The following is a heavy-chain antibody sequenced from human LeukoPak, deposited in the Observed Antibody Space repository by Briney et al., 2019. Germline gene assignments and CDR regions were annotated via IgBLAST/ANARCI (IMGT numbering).Heavy chain of an antibody. Sequence: GESLQISCKGSGYSFTSYWIGWVRQMPGKGLEWMGIIYPGDSDTRYSPSFQGQVTISADKSISTAYLQWSSLKASDTAMYYCARRYCSSTSCYFFDYWGQGTLVTVSS. CDR1: GYSFTSYW. J-gene: IGHJ4*02. V-gene: IGHV5-51*01. CDR2: IYPGDSDT. CDR3: ARRYCSSTSCYFFDY. D-gene: IGHD2-2*01.